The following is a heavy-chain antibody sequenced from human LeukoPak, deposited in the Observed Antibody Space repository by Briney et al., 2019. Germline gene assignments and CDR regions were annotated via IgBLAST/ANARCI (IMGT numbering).Heavy chain of an antibody. Sequence: SVKVSCKASGGTFSSYAISWVRQAPGQGLEWMGRIIPILGIANYAQKFQGRVTITADKSTSTAYMELSSLRSEDTAVYYCARRYYDILTGYYRYGMDVWGQGTTVTVSS. D-gene: IGHD3-9*01. J-gene: IGHJ6*02. CDR2: IIPILGIA. CDR3: ARRYYDILTGYYRYGMDV. CDR1: GGTFSSYA. V-gene: IGHV1-69*04.